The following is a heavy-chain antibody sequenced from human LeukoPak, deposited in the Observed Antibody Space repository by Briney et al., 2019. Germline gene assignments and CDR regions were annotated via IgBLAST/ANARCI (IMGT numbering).Heavy chain of an antibody. Sequence: SETLSLTCTVSGGSISSYYWSWIRQPPGKGLEWIGYIYYSRSTNYNPSLKSRVTISVDTSKNQFSLKLSSVTAADTAVYYCARSGFYYDSSGYYRGFDYWGQGTLVTVSS. CDR1: GGSISSYY. D-gene: IGHD3-22*01. CDR2: IYYSRST. J-gene: IGHJ4*02. V-gene: IGHV4-59*01. CDR3: ARSGFYYDSSGYYRGFDY.